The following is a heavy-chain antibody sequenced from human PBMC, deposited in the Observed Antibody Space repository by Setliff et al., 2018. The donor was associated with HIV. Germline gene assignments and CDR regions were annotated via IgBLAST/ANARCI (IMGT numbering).Heavy chain of an antibody. CDR2: IYSSGRT. CDR3: ARDTYDVSTGPGAFDI. D-gene: IGHD3-9*01. Sequence: LSLTCIVSGGSITSSGYNWNWIRQHPGKGLEWIGYIYSSGRTSYNPSLQSRVSISIDTSKNQFSLKLDSVIAADTAVYYCARDTYDVSTGPGAFDIWGQGTMVTVSS. V-gene: IGHV4-31*03. J-gene: IGHJ3*02. CDR1: GGSITSSGYN.